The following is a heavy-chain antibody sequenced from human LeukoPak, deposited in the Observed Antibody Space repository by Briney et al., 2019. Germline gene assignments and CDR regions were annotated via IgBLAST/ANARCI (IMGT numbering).Heavy chain of an antibody. Sequence: GRSLRLSCAASGFTFSSYAMHWVRQAPGKGLEWVAVISYDGSNKYYADSVKGRFTISRDNSKNTLYLQMNSLRAEDTAVYYCARDRSELLGGYYFDYRGQGTLVTVSS. CDR3: ARDRSELLGGYYFDY. CDR2: ISYDGSNK. D-gene: IGHD1-26*01. CDR1: GFTFSSYA. V-gene: IGHV3-30-3*01. J-gene: IGHJ4*02.